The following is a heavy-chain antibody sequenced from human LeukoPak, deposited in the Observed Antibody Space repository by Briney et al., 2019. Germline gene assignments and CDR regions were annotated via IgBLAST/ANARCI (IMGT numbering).Heavy chain of an antibody. V-gene: IGHV3-48*03. CDR2: ISSSGSTI. CDR3: ARTLLLYEIRGFGY. J-gene: IGHJ4*02. CDR1: GFTFSSYA. Sequence: PGGSLRLSCAASGFTFSSYAMSWVRQAPGKGLEWVSYISSSGSTIYYADSVKGRFTISRDNAKNSLYLQMNSLRAEDTAVYYCARTLLLYEIRGFGYWGQGTLVTVSS. D-gene: IGHD2-2*02.